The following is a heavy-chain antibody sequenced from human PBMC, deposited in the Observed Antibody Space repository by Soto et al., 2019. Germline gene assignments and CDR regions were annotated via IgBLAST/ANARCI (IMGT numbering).Heavy chain of an antibody. Sequence: QVQLVQSGAEVKKPGSSVKVSCKASGGTFNNYPITWVRQAPGEGLEWMGGSIPIFGTANYAQNIQGRVMISVDESTSTAYMELSSLRSEDTAVYYCARGRGYSGDDHYYYFDMDVWGQGTTVTVSS. CDR3: ARGRGYSGDDHYYYFDMDV. D-gene: IGHD5-12*01. J-gene: IGHJ6*02. CDR2: SIPIFGTA. CDR1: GGTFNNYP. V-gene: IGHV1-69*01.